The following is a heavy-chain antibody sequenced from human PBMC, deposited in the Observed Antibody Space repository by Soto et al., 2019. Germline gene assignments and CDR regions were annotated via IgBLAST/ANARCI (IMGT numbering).Heavy chain of an antibody. D-gene: IGHD6-19*01. CDR3: ARSPPFAVAGRFDY. V-gene: IGHV1-69*13. Sequence: SVKVSCKASGGTFSSYAISLVRQAPGQGLEWMGGIIPIFGTANYAQKFQGRVTITADESTSTAYMELSSLRSEDTAVYYCARSPPFAVAGRFDYWGQGTRVTVSS. CDR2: IIPIFGTA. CDR1: GGTFSSYA. J-gene: IGHJ4*02.